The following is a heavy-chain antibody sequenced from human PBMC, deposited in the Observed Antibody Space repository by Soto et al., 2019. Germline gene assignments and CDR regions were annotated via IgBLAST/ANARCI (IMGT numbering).Heavy chain of an antibody. Sequence: ESGPTLVNPTQTLTLTCTFSGFSLSTTGMCVSWIRQPPGKALEWLALIDWDDDKYYNTSLRSRLTISRDFSKSQVVLTMTNMDPVDTATYYCARLTAAGIFYYYGFDVWGPGTEVTVYS. CDR2: IDWDDDK. CDR1: GFSLSTTGMC. V-gene: IGHV2-70*12. J-gene: IGHJ6*02. D-gene: IGHD6-13*01. CDR3: ARLTAAGIFYYYGFDV.